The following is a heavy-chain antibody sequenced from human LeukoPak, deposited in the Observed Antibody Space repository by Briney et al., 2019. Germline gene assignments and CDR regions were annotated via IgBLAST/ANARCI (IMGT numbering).Heavy chain of an antibody. CDR1: GFTFSTYW. CDR3: ARDLGRNWFDP. Sequence: GGSLRLSCAASGFTFSTYWMNWVRQAPGKGLEWVSYISSSSSTIYYADSVKGRFTISRDNAKNSLYLQMNSLRAEDTAVYYYARDLGRNWFDPWGQGTLVTVSS. J-gene: IGHJ5*02. CDR2: ISSSSSTI. V-gene: IGHV3-48*04.